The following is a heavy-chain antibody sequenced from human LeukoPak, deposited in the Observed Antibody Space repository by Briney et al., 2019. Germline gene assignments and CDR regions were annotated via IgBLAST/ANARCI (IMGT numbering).Heavy chain of an antibody. J-gene: IGHJ4*02. V-gene: IGHV3-30-3*01. Sequence: SGGSLRLSCAASGFTFSTYRMHWVRQVPGKGLEWVAVISHDGSNKYYADSVKGRFTISRDNSKDTLFLQMNSLITRDTAVYYCARAGYDVLTGYSAYWGQGTLVTVSS. CDR2: ISHDGSNK. CDR3: ARAGYDVLTGYSAY. CDR1: GFTFSTYR. D-gene: IGHD3-9*01.